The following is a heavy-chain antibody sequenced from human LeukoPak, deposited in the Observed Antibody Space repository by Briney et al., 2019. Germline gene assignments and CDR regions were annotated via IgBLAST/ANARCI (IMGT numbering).Heavy chain of an antibody. V-gene: IGHV1-2*02. CDR2: INPNSGGT. CDR1: GYTFTGYY. D-gene: IGHD3-22*01. J-gene: IGHJ3*02. CDR3: ARGPDYYDSSGYYYVPDAFDI. Sequence: ASVKVSCKASGYTFTGYYMHWVRQAPGQGLEWMGWINPNSGGTNYAQKFQGRVTMTRDTSISTAYMELSRLRSDDTAVYYCARGPDYYDSSGYYYVPDAFDIWGQGTMVTVSS.